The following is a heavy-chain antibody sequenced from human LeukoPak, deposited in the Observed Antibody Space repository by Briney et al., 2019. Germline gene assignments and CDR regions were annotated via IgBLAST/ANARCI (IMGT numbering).Heavy chain of an antibody. J-gene: IGHJ4*02. V-gene: IGHV3-23*01. D-gene: IGHD3-10*01. Sequence: AGGSLRLSCAASGFTFSNYAMSWVRQAPGKGLEWVSGISGRDGTTDYADSVKGRFTISRDNSKNTVYLQMNSLRAEDTAVYYCARYLVRGAMIAYFDYWGQGTLVTVSS. CDR3: ARYLVRGAMIAYFDY. CDR2: ISGRDGTT. CDR1: GFTFSNYA.